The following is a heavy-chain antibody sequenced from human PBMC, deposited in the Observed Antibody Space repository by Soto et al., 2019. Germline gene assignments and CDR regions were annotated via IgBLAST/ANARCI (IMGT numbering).Heavy chain of an antibody. D-gene: IGHD6-19*01. CDR1: GFSLRATGMG. Sequence: PTQTLTLTCTFSGFSLRATGMGVAWIRQPPGKALQWLALIFWDDDKRYSSSLKSRLAITEDSLKNQVVLTMTNMGXXXXXXXXXXXXXGXXAXLFXSWXXGTLVTVSS. J-gene: IGHJ4*01. V-gene: IGHV2-5*02. CDR3: XXXXGXXAXLFXS. CDR2: IFWDDDK.